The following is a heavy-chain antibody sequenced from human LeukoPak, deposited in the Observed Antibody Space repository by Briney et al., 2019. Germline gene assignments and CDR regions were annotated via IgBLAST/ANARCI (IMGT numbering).Heavy chain of an antibody. J-gene: IGHJ4*02. D-gene: IGHD1-1*01. CDR3: ARDNDLVLDY. V-gene: IGHV3-30-3*01. CDR2: MSYDGGNK. Sequence: PGGSLRLSCAASGFTFSGHWMHWVRQTPVKGLEWVAVMSYDGGNKYYADSVEGRFTISRDNSKNTLFLKMNSLRAEDAAVYYCARDNDLVLDYWGQGTLVTVSS. CDR1: GFTFSGHW.